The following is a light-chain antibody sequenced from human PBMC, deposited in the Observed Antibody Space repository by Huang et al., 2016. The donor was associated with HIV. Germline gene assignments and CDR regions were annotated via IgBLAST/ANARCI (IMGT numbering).Light chain of an antibody. CDR2: DAS. CDR3: HQYGSTPLT. CDR1: QSVIDNH. Sequence: EIVLTQTPATLSLSPGERVTLSCGASQSVIDNHLAWYQKKPGLGPRLLIYDASNRAIDIPDRVSGSGSGTDFTLTIDRLEPEDFAVYYCHQYGSTPLTFGGGTKVEI. J-gene: IGKJ4*01. V-gene: IGKV3D-20*01.